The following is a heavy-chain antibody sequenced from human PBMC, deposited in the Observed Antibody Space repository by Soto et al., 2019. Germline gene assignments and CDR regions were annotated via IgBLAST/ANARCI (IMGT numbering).Heavy chain of an antibody. CDR2: MNPNSGNT. CDR3: ARDHCTNGVCYTGSFDY. CDR1: GYTFTSYD. Sequence: ASVKVSCKASGYTFTSYDINWVRQATGQGLEWMGWMNPNSGNTGYAQKFQGRVTMTRNTSISTAYMELSSLRSEDTAVYYCARDHCTNGVCYTGSFDYWGQGALVTVSS. V-gene: IGHV1-8*01. D-gene: IGHD2-8*01. J-gene: IGHJ4*02.